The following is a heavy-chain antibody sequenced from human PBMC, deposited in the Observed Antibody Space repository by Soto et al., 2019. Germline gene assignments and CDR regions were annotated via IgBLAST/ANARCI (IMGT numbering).Heavy chain of an antibody. CDR1: GFSFSIYA. V-gene: IGHV3-23*01. CDR3: AKDPTSYDSSAQFDS. Sequence: EVQLLESGGRLVQPGGSLRLSCAASGFSFSIYAMNWVRQAPGKGLEWVSGISGGGGSTYYADSVKGRFTISRDNSKNKLYLQMNSLRVEDMAVYYCAKDPTSYDSSAQFDSWGQGTLVTVSS. CDR2: ISGGGGST. J-gene: IGHJ4*02. D-gene: IGHD3-22*01.